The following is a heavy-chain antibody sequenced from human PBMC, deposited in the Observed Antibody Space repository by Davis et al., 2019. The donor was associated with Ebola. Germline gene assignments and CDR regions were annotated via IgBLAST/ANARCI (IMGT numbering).Heavy chain of an antibody. CDR3: ATDYLKY. J-gene: IGHJ4*02. Sequence: SETLSLTCAIYGGSFSGYYWSWIRQSPGKGLEWIGEINHSGSTNYNPSLKSRVTISVDTSKNQFSLKLNSVTAADTAVYYCATDYLKYWSQGTQVTVSA. V-gene: IGHV4-34*01. D-gene: IGHD4/OR15-4a*01. CDR1: GGSFSGYY. CDR2: INHSGST.